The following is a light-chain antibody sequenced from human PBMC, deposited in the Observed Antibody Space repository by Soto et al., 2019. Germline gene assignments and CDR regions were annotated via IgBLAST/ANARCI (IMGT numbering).Light chain of an antibody. CDR1: QSVSSNH. J-gene: IGKJ4*01. CDR2: GAS. Sequence: EIVLTQSPGTQSLSPGERAALSCRASQSVSSNHLAWYQQRPGQAPRLLIYGASSRATGIPDRFSGSGSGTDFTLTISRLEPEDFAVYYCQQYVSSPLTFGGGTKVEIK. V-gene: IGKV3-20*01. CDR3: QQYVSSPLT.